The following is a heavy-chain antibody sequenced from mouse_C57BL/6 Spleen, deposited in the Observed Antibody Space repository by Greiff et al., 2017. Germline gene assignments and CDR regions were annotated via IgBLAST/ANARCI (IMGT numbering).Heavy chain of an antibody. CDR3: VYYGTLYYFDY. V-gene: IGHV3-6*01. CDR1: GYSITSGYY. D-gene: IGHD2-1*01. J-gene: IGHJ2*01. CDR2: ISYDGSN. Sequence: EVQRVESGPGLVKPSQSLSLTCSVTGYSITSGYYWNWIRQFPGNKLEWMGYISYDGSNNYNPSLKNRISITRDTSKNQFFLKLNSVTTEDTATYYCVYYGTLYYFDYWGQGTTLTVSS.